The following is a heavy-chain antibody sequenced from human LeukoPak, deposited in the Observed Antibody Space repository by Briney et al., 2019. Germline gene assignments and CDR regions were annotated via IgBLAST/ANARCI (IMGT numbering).Heavy chain of an antibody. CDR1: GFTLSSYW. Sequence: GGSLRLSWAASGFTLSSYWETGARQAPRKGLEWVANMNQDGSEKYYVDSVKGRFTISRDNAKNSLYLQMNSLRGEDTALYYCARPPAGGRDVWGKGTTVTVSS. J-gene: IGHJ6*04. V-gene: IGHV3-7*01. CDR3: ARPPAGGRDV. D-gene: IGHD4-23*01. CDR2: MNQDGSEK.